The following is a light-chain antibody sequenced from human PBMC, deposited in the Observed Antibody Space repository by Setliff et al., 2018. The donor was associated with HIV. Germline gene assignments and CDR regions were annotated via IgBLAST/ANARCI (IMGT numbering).Light chain of an antibody. J-gene: IGLJ1*01. CDR1: SSDVGGYSF. CDR3: LSYTSSTPLYV. CDR2: DVS. Sequence: QSALAQPASVSGSPGQSITISCTGTSSDVGGYSFVSWYQQHPGKAPKLMIYDVSYRPSGVSDRFSGSKSGNTASLTISGLQAEDEADYYCLSYTSSTPLYVFATGTEVTVL. V-gene: IGLV2-14*03.